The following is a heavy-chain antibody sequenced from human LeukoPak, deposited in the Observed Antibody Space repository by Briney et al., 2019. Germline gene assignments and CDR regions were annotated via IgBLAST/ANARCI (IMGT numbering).Heavy chain of an antibody. CDR1: GFTFSDRY. CDR3: TTCSTGTRLYYFDN. CDR2: SRNKANSYTT. Sequence: PGGSLRLSCTPSGFTFSDRYMDWVRQAPGKGLEWVGRSRNKANSYTTEYAASVKGRFTISRDDSKNLLYLQMDSLKTEDTAVYYCTTCSTGTRLYYFDNWGLGTLVTVSS. D-gene: IGHD1/OR15-1a*01. J-gene: IGHJ4*02. V-gene: IGHV3-72*01.